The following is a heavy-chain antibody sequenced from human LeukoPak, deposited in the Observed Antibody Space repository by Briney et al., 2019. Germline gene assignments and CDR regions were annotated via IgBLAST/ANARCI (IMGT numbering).Heavy chain of an antibody. D-gene: IGHD2-2*01. Sequence: TGGSLRLSCAASGFTFSSYAMSWVRQAPGKGLEWVSAISGSGGSTYYADSVKGRFTISRDNSKNTLYLQMNSLRSEDTAVYYCARANRVVPAAIPSGSYHYYYYMDVWGKGTTVTVSS. J-gene: IGHJ6*03. CDR1: GFTFSSYA. CDR2: ISGSGGST. V-gene: IGHV3-23*01. CDR3: ARANRVVPAAIPSGSYHYYYYMDV.